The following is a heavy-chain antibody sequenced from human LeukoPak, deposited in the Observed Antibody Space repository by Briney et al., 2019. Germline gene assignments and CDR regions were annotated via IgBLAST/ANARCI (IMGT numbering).Heavy chain of an antibody. CDR2: IYSGGST. D-gene: IGHD6-19*01. J-gene: IGHJ4*02. CDR1: GFTVSSNY. Sequence: GGSLRLSCAASGFTVSSNYMSWVRQAPGKGLEWVSVIYSGGSTYYADSVKGRFTISRDNSKNTLYLQMNSLRAEDTAVYYCAKDTQWLVAGFLDYWGQGTLVTVSS. CDR3: AKDTQWLVAGFLDY. V-gene: IGHV3-53*01.